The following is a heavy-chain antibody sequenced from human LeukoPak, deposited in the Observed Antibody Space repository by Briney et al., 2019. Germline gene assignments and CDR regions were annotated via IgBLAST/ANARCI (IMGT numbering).Heavy chain of an antibody. J-gene: IGHJ4*02. CDR3: AKVLAVTSYGAKSIFDH. V-gene: IGHV3-30*02. D-gene: IGHD4-23*01. CDR1: GFTFSNYG. Sequence: GGSLRLSCAASGFTFSNYGMHWDRQAPGKGLEWVAFIWYDGSNKYYADSVKGRFTISRDNSKNTVYLQMNSLRAKDTAVYYCAKVLAVTSYGAKSIFDHWGQGTLVTVSS. CDR2: IWYDGSNK.